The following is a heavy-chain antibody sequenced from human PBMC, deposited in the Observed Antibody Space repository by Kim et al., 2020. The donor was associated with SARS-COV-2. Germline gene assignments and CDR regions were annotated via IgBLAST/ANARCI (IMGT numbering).Heavy chain of an antibody. J-gene: IGHJ5*02. CDR2: INHSGST. D-gene: IGHD3-22*01. CDR1: GGSFSGYY. Sequence: SETLSLTCAVYGGSFSGYYWSCIRQPPGKGLEWIGEINHSGSTNYNPSLKSRVTISVDTSKNQFSLKLSSVTAADTAVYYCARGGRRYYYDSSGYYRNWFDPWGQGTLVTVSS. CDR3: ARGGRRYYYDSSGYYRNWFDP. V-gene: IGHV4-34*01.